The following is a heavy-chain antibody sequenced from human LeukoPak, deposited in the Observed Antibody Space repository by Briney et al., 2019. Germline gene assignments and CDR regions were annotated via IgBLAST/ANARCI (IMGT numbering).Heavy chain of an antibody. J-gene: IGHJ4*02. V-gene: IGHV4-34*01. CDR3: ARVGYSGYVRPRPPHKGFDY. CDR2: INRSGST. CDR1: GGSFSGYY. Sequence: SETLSLTCAVYGGSFSGYYWSWIRQPPGKGLEWIGEINRSGSTNYNPSLKSRVTISVDTSKNQFSLKLSSVTAADTAVYYCARVGYSGYVRPRPPHKGFDYWGQGTLVTVSS. D-gene: IGHD5-12*01.